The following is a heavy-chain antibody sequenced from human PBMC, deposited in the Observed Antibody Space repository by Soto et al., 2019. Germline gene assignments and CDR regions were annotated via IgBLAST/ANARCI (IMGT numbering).Heavy chain of an antibody. CDR2: IIPILGIA. D-gene: IGHD3-10*01. CDR1: GGTFSSYT. J-gene: IGHJ6*02. V-gene: IGHV1-69*02. Sequence: QVQLVQSGAEVKKPGSSVKVSCKASGGTFSSYTISWVRQAPGQGLEWMGRIIPILGIANYAQKFQGRVTINADXXTXTXXMELSSLRSEDTAVYYCARVFTMVRGVNYYYGMDVWGQGTTVTVSS. CDR3: ARVFTMVRGVNYYYGMDV.